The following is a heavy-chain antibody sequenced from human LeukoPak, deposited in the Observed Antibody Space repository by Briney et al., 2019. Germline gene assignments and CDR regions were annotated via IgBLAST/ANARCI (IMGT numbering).Heavy chain of an antibody. CDR2: IYTGGST. J-gene: IGHJ4*02. Sequence: PGGSLGLSCVASGFTISSNYMSWVRQAPGKGLEWISVIYTGGSTSYADSVKGRFTISRDSSTNTLFLQMNSLRAEDTAVYYCARASTLRTGDAHWGQGTLVTVSS. CDR3: ARASTLRTGDAH. V-gene: IGHV3-66*01. D-gene: IGHD7-27*01. CDR1: GFTISSNY.